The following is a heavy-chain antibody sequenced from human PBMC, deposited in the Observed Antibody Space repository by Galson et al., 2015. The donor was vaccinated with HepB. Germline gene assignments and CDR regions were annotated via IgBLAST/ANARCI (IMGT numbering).Heavy chain of an antibody. CDR3: ISDGPRRGRDYYPFAY. D-gene: IGHD1-26*01. CDR1: GFRFGDYA. CDR2: VRIKTRGGTT. V-gene: IGHV3-49*04. Sequence: SLRLSCAAAGFRFGDYAVIWVRQVPGKGLEWVGFVRIKTRGGTTEYAASVKGRFTFSGDDSKSVAYLQMNSLNAEDTAKYYCISDGPRRGRDYYPFAYWGQGTLVTVSS. J-gene: IGHJ4*02.